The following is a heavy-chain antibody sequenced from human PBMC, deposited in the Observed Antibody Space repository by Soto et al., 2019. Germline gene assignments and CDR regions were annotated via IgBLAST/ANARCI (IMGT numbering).Heavy chain of an antibody. V-gene: IGHV3-66*01. D-gene: IGHD1-26*01. J-gene: IGHJ6*02. CDR2: IYSGGST. CDR3: AREQGENGMDV. Sequence: PGGSLRLSCAASGFTVSSSYMWWVRQAPGKGLEWVSVIYSGGSTYYADSVKARFTISRDNSKNTVFLQMNTLRAEDTAVYYCAREQGENGMDVWGQGTTVTVSS. CDR1: GFTVSSSY.